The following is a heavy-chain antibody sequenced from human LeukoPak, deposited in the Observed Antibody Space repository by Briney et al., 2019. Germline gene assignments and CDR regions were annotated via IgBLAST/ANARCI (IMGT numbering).Heavy chain of an antibody. CDR1: GYSFTNYW. D-gene: IGHD6-6*01. CDR2: IYPGDSDT. V-gene: IGHV5-51*01. CDR3: ARQRGQLAHRDAFDI. Sequence: GESLKISCKGSGYSFTNYWIGWVRQMPGKGLEWMGIIYPGDSDTRYSPSFQGQVTISADKSISTAYLQWSSLKASDTAMYYCARQRGQLAHRDAFDIWGQGTMVTVSS. J-gene: IGHJ3*02.